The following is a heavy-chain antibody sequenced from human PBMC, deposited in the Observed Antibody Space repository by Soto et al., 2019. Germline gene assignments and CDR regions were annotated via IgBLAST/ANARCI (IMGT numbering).Heavy chain of an antibody. Sequence: ASVKVSCKASGYTFTSYAMHWVRQAPGQRLEWMGWINAGNDNTKYSQKFQGRVTITRGTSASTAYMELSSLRSEDTAVYYCARDWDAVIPAAIGDYWGQGTLVTVSS. CDR1: GYTFTSYA. J-gene: IGHJ4*02. V-gene: IGHV1-3*01. CDR3: ARDWDAVIPAAIGDY. D-gene: IGHD2-2*01. CDR2: INAGNDNT.